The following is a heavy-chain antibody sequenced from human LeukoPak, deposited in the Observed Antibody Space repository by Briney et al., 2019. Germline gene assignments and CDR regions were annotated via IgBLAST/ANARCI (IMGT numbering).Heavy chain of an antibody. V-gene: IGHV3-23*01. Sequence: GGSLRLSCSASGFTFSNYAMTWVRQAPGKGLEWVSAISGSDGSTYYADSVKGRFSISRDNSKNTLYLQMNTLRAEDTAVYYCSRGSAIVIIPAAFSWFDPWGQGTQVTASS. J-gene: IGHJ5*02. CDR1: GFTFSNYA. CDR3: SRGSAIVIIPAAFSWFDP. CDR2: ISGSDGST. D-gene: IGHD2-2*01.